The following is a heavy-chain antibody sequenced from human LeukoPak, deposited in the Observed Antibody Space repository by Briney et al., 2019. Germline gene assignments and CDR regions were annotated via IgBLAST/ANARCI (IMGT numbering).Heavy chain of an antibody. CDR2: IIPIFGTA. CDR1: GGTFSSYA. D-gene: IGHD1-26*01. V-gene: IGHV1-69*13. J-gene: IGHJ4*02. Sequence: ASVKVSCKASGGTFSSYAISWVRQAPGQELEWMGGIIPIFGTANYAQKFQGRVTITADESTSTAYMELSSLRSEDTAVYYCARAGGRGAWTLDYWGQGTLVTVSS. CDR3: ARAGGRGAWTLDY.